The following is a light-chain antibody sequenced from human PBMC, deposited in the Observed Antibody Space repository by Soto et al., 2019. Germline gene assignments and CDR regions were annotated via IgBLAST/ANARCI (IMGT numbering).Light chain of an antibody. Sequence: DIVMTQSPDSLAVSLGERATINCKSSQSVLFSSNNKNYLAWYQQKPGQPPKLLIYWASTREFGVPDRFSGSGYGTDFTLTISSLQAEDVAVYYCQHYYSIPYTFGQGTKLEIK. CDR2: WAS. J-gene: IGKJ2*01. CDR1: QSVLFSSNNKNY. CDR3: QHYYSIPYT. V-gene: IGKV4-1*01.